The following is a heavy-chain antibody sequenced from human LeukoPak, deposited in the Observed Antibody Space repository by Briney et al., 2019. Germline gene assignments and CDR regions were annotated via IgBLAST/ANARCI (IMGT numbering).Heavy chain of an antibody. D-gene: IGHD1-26*01. V-gene: IGHV3-23*01. CDR2: ISGSGGST. Sequence: GGSLRLSCAASGFTFSSYSMNWVRQAPGKGLEWVSAISGSGGSTYYADSVKGRFTISRDNSKNTLYLQMNSLRAEDTAVYYCAKDLHKWELLPTLHFDYWGQGTLVTVSS. J-gene: IGHJ4*02. CDR1: GFTFSSYS. CDR3: AKDLHKWELLPTLHFDY.